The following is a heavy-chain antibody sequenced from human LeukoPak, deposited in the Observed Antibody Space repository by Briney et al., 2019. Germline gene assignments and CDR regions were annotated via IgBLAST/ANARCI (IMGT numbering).Heavy chain of an antibody. Sequence: PGGSLCLTCAASGFSISSYYLSWVRQAPGKGLEWVSDIYTGGSTNYNPSLKGRVTISVDTSKNQFSLKLSSVTAADTAVYYCARFRGKVAAWFDPWGQGTLVTVSS. CDR2: IYTGGST. CDR3: ARFRGKVAAWFDP. V-gene: IGHV4-4*09. J-gene: IGHJ5*02. CDR1: GFSISSYY. D-gene: IGHD6-13*01.